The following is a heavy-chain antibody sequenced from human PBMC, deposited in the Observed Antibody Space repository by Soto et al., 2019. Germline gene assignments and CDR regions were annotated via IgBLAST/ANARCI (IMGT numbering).Heavy chain of an antibody. D-gene: IGHD5-12*01. V-gene: IGHV5-10-1*01. CDR2: IDPSDSYT. CDR1: GYSFTSYW. Sequence: GESLKISCKGSGYSFTSYWISWVRQMPGKGLEWMGRIDPSDSYTNYSPSFQGHVTISADKSISTAYLQWSSLKAPDTAMYYCARGTGEFSRDGYNHPDYWGQGTLVTVSS. J-gene: IGHJ4*02. CDR3: ARGTGEFSRDGYNHPDY.